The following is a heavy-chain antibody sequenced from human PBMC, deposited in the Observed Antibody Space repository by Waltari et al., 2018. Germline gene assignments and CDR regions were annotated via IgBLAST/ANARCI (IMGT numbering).Heavy chain of an antibody. Sequence: EVQLVESGGGLIQPGGSLRLSCAASGFTVSRNYMSWVRQAPGKGLEWVSVSFSDGRTYYADAMKGRFTIARYNSKNPLYLQMNSLRAEDTAVYYCARDRFTGYNYYYYGMDVWGQGTTVTVSS. CDR1: GFTVSRNY. V-gene: IGHV3-53*01. J-gene: IGHJ6*02. D-gene: IGHD5-12*01. CDR2: SFSDGRT. CDR3: ARDRFTGYNYYYYGMDV.